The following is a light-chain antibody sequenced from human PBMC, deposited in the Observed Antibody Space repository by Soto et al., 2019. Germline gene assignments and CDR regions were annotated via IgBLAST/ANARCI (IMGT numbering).Light chain of an antibody. Sequence: DIRMTQSPSTLSASIGDRVTITCRASQSISSWLAWYQQKPGKAPTLLIYDASSLESVVPSRFSGSQSGTEFTLPISSLQHDAFETYCCYSYNSYLCPFGQGTTVAIK. V-gene: IGKV1-5*01. CDR1: QSISSW. CDR3: YSYNSYLCP. CDR2: DAS. J-gene: IGKJ1*01.